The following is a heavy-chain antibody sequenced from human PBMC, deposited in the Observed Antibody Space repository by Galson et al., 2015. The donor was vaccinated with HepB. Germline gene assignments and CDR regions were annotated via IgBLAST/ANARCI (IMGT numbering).Heavy chain of an antibody. CDR1: GFSLSTSGMC. CDR2: IDWDDDK. CDR3: ARIRLTGDPDF. J-gene: IGHJ4*02. D-gene: IGHD7-27*01. Sequence: PALVKPTQTLTLTCTFSGFSLSTSGMCVGWIRQPPGKSLEWLARIDWDDDKYYRPSLMTRLTISKDTAKNQVALTMTNVDPVDTATYYCARIRLTGDPDFGGQGTLVTVSS. V-gene: IGHV2-70*11.